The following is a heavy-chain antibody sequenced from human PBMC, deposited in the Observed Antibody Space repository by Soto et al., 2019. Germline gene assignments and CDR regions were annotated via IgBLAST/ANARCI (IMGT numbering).Heavy chain of an antibody. J-gene: IGHJ4*02. CDR1: GGSISSGGYY. D-gene: IGHD1-26*01. V-gene: IGHV4-31*03. CDR3: ARTTTASDRVFDY. Sequence: SETLSLTCTVSGGSISSGGYYWSWIRQHPGKGLEWIGYIYYSGSTYYNPSLKSRVAISVDTSKNQFSLKLSSVTAADTAVYYCARTTTASDRVFDYWGQGTLVTVSS. CDR2: IYYSGST.